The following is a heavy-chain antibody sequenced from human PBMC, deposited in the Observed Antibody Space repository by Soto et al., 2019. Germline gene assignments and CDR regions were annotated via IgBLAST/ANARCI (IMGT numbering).Heavy chain of an antibody. J-gene: IGHJ5*02. Sequence: QVQLVQSGAEVKEPGSSVNVSCKTSGGTFGNTAVSWVRQVPGQGLEWIGGIVPLFGTANYAQKFRGRVMITADESTSTAYMDLSSLRSDDTAIYYCARDGDPGYSFWSGPLGGGRFDPWGQGTLVPVSS. CDR1: GGTFGNTA. D-gene: IGHD3-3*01. V-gene: IGHV1-69*12. CDR3: ARDGDPGYSFWSGPLGGGRFDP. CDR2: IVPLFGTA.